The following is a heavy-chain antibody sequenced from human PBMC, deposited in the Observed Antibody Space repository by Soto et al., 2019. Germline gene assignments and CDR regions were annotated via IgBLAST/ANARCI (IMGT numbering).Heavy chain of an antibody. V-gene: IGHV1-69*13. D-gene: IGHD3-10*01. CDR3: ARDAASVAGVIVGPRGYYGMDV. Sequence: AASVKVSCKASGGTFSSYAISWVRQAPGQGLEWMGGIIPIFGTANYAQKFQGRVTITADESTSTAYMELSSLRSEDTAVYYCARDAASVAGVIVGPRGYYGMDVWGQGTTVTVSS. J-gene: IGHJ6*02. CDR2: IIPIFGTA. CDR1: GGTFSSYA.